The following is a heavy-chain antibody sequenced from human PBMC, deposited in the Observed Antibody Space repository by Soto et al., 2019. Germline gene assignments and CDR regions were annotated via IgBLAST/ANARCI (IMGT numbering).Heavy chain of an antibody. Sequence: QVQLVQSGAEVKKPGSSVKVSCKASGGTFSSYAINWVRQAPGQGLEWMGGIIRIFGTPDYAQRFQGRVTITADESTSTAYMELSSLRSEDTAVYYCARQGSNEYYYYGMDFWGQGTTVTVSS. V-gene: IGHV1-69*12. CDR3: ARQGSNEYYYYGMDF. J-gene: IGHJ6*02. CDR2: IIRIFGTP. D-gene: IGHD3-10*01. CDR1: GGTFSSYA.